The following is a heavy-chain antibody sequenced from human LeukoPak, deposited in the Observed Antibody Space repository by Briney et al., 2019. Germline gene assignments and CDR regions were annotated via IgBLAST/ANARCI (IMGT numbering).Heavy chain of an antibody. V-gene: IGHV3-30*02. CDR1: GFTFSSYG. CDR2: IRYDGSNK. Sequence: GGSLRLSCAASGFTFSSYGMHWVRQAPGKGLEWVAFIRYDGSNKYYVDSVKGRFTISRDNSKNTLYLQMNSLRAEDTAVYYCAKDIREWQWLGGFDYWGQGTLVTVSS. J-gene: IGHJ4*02. CDR3: AKDIREWQWLGGFDY. D-gene: IGHD6-19*01.